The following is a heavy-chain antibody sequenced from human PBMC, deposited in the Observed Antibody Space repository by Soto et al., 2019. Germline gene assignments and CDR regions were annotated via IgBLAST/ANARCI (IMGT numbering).Heavy chain of an antibody. V-gene: IGHV1-3*01. CDR1: GYTFTSYG. J-gene: IGHJ4*02. CDR2: INAGNGDT. CDR3: ARAYNYYDSSGYYSGYFDY. D-gene: IGHD3-22*01. Sequence: ASVKVSGKASGYTFTSYGISWVLQAPGQGLEWMGWINAGNGDTKYSQKLQGRVTIARDTAASTAYMELSSLRSEDTAVYYCARAYNYYDSSGYYSGYFDYWGLGTLVTVSS.